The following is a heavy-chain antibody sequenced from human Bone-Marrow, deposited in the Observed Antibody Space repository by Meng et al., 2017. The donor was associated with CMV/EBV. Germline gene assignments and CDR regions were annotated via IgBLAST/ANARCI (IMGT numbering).Heavy chain of an antibody. CDR3: AKVGDIVVVPAANYFDY. CDR1: GFTFSSYW. V-gene: IGHV3-NL1*01. CDR2: IYSGGSST. Sequence: GESLKISCAASGFTFSSYWMSWVRQAPGKGLEWVSVIYSGGSSTYYADSVKGRFTISRDNSKNTLYLQMNSLRAEDTAVYYCAKVGDIVVVPAANYFDYWGQGTLVTVSS. J-gene: IGHJ4*02. D-gene: IGHD2-2*01.